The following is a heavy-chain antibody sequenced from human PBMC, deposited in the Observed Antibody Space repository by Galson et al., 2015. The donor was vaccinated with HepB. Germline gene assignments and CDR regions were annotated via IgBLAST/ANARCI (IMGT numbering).Heavy chain of an antibody. V-gene: IGHV3-48*02. J-gene: IGHJ4*02. D-gene: IGHD3-9*01. Sequence: LRLSCAASGFTFSIYSMNWVRQAPGKGLEWVSYISSSSSGRYYADSVKGRFTISRDNAKNSLYLQMDSLGDEDTAVYYCARETGFYPDYWGQGTLVTVSS. CDR2: ISSSSSGR. CDR3: ARETGFYPDY. CDR1: GFTFSIYS.